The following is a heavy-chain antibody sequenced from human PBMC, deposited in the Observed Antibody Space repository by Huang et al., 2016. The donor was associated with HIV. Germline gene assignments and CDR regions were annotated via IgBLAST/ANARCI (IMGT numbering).Heavy chain of an antibody. CDR2: INKKGSKI. CDR1: GFTLSAYS. J-gene: IGHJ1*01. V-gene: IGHV3-48*02. CDR3: ATSYGYFPH. D-gene: IGHD5-18*01. Sequence: EVQLVESGGGLVQPGGSLTLSCAASGFTLSAYSMNCVRQTPGKGLEWVSYINKKGSKIFYAESVKGRFTISRDNAKNSLYLQMNSLRDDDTAVFYCATSYGYFPHWGQGTLVTVSS.